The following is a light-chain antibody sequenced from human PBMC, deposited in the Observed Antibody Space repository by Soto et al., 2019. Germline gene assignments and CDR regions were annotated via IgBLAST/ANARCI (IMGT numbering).Light chain of an antibody. CDR3: QSYDSSLSGNVV. CDR2: GNS. Sequence: QSVLTQPHSVSGAPGQRVTISCTGSSSNIGAGYDVHWYQQLPGTAPKLLISGNSNRPSGVPDRFSGSNSGTTASLAITGLQAEDEADYYCQSYDSSLSGNVVVGGGTQLAVL. V-gene: IGLV1-40*01. J-gene: IGLJ2*01. CDR1: SSNIGAGYD.